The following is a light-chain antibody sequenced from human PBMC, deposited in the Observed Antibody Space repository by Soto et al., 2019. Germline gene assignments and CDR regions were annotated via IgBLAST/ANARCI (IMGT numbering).Light chain of an antibody. J-gene: IGLJ2*01. CDR2: GNS. V-gene: IGLV1-40*01. CDR3: QSYDSSLSGYVV. CDR1: SSNIGAGYD. Sequence: QSVLTQPPSVSGAPGQRVTISCTGSSSNIGAGYDVNWYQQLPGTAPKLLIYGNSNRPSGVPDRFSGSKSGTSASLAITGLQAEDEADYYCQSYDSSLSGYVVFGGVTKLTVL.